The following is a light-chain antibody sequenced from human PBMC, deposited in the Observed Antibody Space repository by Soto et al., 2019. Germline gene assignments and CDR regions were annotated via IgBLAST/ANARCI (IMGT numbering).Light chain of an antibody. J-gene: IGKJ1*01. Sequence: EIVLTHSPGTLSLSPVEISTLSCRASQSVKNSYLAWYQQKPGQSPRLVIYGVSNRATGIPNRFSGGGFGTDFTLTISRLEPEDFAVYYCEQYDGSPRTFGQGTKVDIK. CDR2: GVS. V-gene: IGKV3-20*01. CDR1: QSVKNSY. CDR3: EQYDGSPRT.